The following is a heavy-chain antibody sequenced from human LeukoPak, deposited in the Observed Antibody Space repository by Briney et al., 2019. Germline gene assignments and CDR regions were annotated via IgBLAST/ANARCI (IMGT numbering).Heavy chain of an antibody. Sequence: PSETLSLTCTVSGGSISSSSYYWGWIRQPPGKGLEWIGSIYYSGSTCYNPSLKSRVTISVDTSKNQFSLKLSSVTAADTAVYYCAREPVGPRDGGSLDYWGQGTLVTVSS. CDR2: IYYSGST. CDR3: AREPVGPRDGGSLDY. J-gene: IGHJ4*02. CDR1: GGSISSSSYY. D-gene: IGHD2-15*01. V-gene: IGHV4-39*07.